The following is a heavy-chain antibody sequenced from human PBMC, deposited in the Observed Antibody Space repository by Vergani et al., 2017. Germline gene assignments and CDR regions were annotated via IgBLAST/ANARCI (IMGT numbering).Heavy chain of an antibody. CDR3: ARGGPSSSGSY. CDR1: GFTFRSYS. V-gene: IGHV3-33*01. D-gene: IGHD6-6*01. J-gene: IGHJ4*02. Sequence: QVQLVESGGGVVQPGRSLRLSCAASGFTFRSYSLHWVLQAPGKGLEWVAVLWYDGINKSYADTVKGRFTISRDNSKNTLYLQMNSLRAEDTAVYYCARGGPSSSGSYWGQGTLVTVSS. CDR2: LWYDGINK.